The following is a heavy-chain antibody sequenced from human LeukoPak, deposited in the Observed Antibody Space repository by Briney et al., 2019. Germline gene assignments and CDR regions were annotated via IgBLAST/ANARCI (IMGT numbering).Heavy chain of an antibody. V-gene: IGHV4-39*07. J-gene: IGHJ4*02. D-gene: IGHD3-10*01. Sequence: SETLSLTCTVSGGSISSSGYYWGWIRQPPGKGLEWIGSIYYSGRTYYNPSLKGRVTTSVDTSKNQFSLKLSSVTAADTAVYYCARGRPMVRGVIITSRDRGYFDYWGQGTLVTVSS. CDR3: ARGRPMVRGVIITSRDRGYFDY. CDR1: GGSISSSGYY. CDR2: IYYSGRT.